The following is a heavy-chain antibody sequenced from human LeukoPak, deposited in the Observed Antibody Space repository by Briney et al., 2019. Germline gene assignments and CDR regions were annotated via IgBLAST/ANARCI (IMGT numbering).Heavy chain of an antibody. CDR2: ICPSGNA. V-gene: IGHV4-38-2*02. CDR3: ASTDTAMVIDFGY. J-gene: IGHJ4*02. Sequence: SETLSLTCTVSGDSIISGHCWGWIRQPPGKGLEWLGSICPSGNAYYNPSLKSRVTMSVVTSNNQFSLKLSSVTAADTAVYYCASTDTAMVIDFGYWGQGTLVTVSS. CDR1: GDSIISGHC. D-gene: IGHD5-18*01.